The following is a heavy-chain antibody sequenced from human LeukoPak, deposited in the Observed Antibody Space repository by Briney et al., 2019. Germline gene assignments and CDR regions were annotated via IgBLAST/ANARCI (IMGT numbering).Heavy chain of an antibody. CDR1: GYTFTGYY. J-gene: IGHJ4*02. D-gene: IGHD3-22*01. V-gene: IGHV1-2*02. CDR3: ARDLRNHYDSSGYQPFDY. Sequence: ASVKVSCKASGYTFTGYYMHWVRQAPGQGLEWVGWINPNSGGTNYAQKFRGRVTMTRDTSISTAYMELSRLRSDDTAVYYCARDLRNHYDSSGYQPFDYWGQGTLVTVSS. CDR2: INPNSGGT.